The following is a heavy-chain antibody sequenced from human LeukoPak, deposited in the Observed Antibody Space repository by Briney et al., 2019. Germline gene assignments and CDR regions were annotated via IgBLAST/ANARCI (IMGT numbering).Heavy chain of an antibody. CDR3: ARAYGGNSQYFQH. D-gene: IGHD4-23*01. J-gene: IGHJ1*01. CDR1: GYSINSAYY. V-gene: IGHV4-38-2*02. Sequence: SETLSLTCTVSGYSINSAYYWGWIRQPPGKGLEWIGSMYHSGSTYYNPSLQSRVTISVDTSKNQFSLKLSSVTAADTAVYYCARAYGGNSQYFQHWGQGTLVTVSS. CDR2: MYHSGST.